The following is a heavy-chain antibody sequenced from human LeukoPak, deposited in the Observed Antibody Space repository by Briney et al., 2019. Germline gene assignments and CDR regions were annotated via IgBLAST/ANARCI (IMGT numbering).Heavy chain of an antibody. CDR3: AQGDWFDP. Sequence: PSETLSLTCTVSGYSMSSGYYWGWIRQPPERGLEWIGSMYHTGSTYYNPSLKGRVTISVDTSKNQFSLKLSSVTAADTAVYYCAQGDWFDPWGQGTLVTVSS. D-gene: IGHD1-26*01. CDR2: MYHTGST. CDR1: GYSMSSGYY. J-gene: IGHJ5*02. V-gene: IGHV4-38-2*02.